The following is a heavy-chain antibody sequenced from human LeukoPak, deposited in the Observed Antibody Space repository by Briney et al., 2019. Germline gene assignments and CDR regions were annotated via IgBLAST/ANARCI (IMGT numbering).Heavy chain of an antibody. CDR2: IFYMGET. CDR1: GVSVSSYY. Sequence: SETLPLTCTVSGVSVSSYYWSWIRQPPGKGLEWIGYIFYMGETDYNPSLKSRVTISIDTSKNQFSLKLTSVTAANTAVYYCARDLVTATKGFDIWGQGTMVSVSS. J-gene: IGHJ3*02. CDR3: ARDLVTATKGFDI. V-gene: IGHV4-59*02. D-gene: IGHD4-17*01.